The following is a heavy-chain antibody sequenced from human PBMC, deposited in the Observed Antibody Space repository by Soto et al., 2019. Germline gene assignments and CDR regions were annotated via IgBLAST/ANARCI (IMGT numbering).Heavy chain of an antibody. V-gene: IGHV3-23*01. Sequence: EVQLLESGGGLVQPGGSLTPSCAASGFTFSSYAMSWVRQAPGKGLEWVSGIGGSGGNTYYADSVKGRFTISRDNSKNTLYLQMNPLRAEDTAVYYCAKGREGFGNDAFDIWGQGTMVTVSS. J-gene: IGHJ3*02. CDR3: AKGREGFGNDAFDI. D-gene: IGHD3-10*01. CDR2: IGGSGGNT. CDR1: GFTFSSYA.